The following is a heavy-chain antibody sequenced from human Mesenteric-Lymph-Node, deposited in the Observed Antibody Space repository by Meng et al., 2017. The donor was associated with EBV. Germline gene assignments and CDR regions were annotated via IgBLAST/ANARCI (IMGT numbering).Heavy chain of an antibody. CDR2: FFYSGS. V-gene: IGHV4-59*01. CDR3: ARSGYTSSPGSFDF. Sequence: QGQLQEPGPGLGKPSETLSLTCTVSGGSISSYYWSWIRQPPGKGLEWIGYFFYSGSNYNPSLKSRVTISEDTSKNQLSLKLTSVTAADTAVYYCARSGYTSSPGSFDFWGQGTLVTVSS. CDR1: GGSISSYY. J-gene: IGHJ4*02. D-gene: IGHD6-13*01.